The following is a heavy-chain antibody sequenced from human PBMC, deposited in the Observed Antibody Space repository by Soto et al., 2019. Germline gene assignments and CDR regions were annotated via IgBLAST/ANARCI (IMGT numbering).Heavy chain of an antibody. V-gene: IGHV3-23*01. CDR1: GFTFSSYA. D-gene: IGHD3-3*01. CDR2: ISGSGGST. J-gene: IGHJ6*02. CDR3: ATSFGVVIYNGYYYYGIYV. Sequence: GGSLRLSCAASGFTFSSYAMSWFRQAPGKGLEWVSAISGSGGSTYYAYSVKGRFTISRDNSKNTLYLQMNSLRDEDTAVYYCATSFGVVIYNGYYYYGIYVRAQRATV.